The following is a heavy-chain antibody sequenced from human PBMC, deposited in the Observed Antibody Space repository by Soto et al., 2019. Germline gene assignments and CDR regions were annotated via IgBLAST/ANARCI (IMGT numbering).Heavy chain of an antibody. CDR3: ARGSITRVSSDVPGMDV. D-gene: IGHD3-16*01. CDR1: GFTFSTYA. J-gene: IGHJ6*02. V-gene: IGHV3-23*01. CDR2: IGEGGFST. Sequence: GGSLRLSCAASGFTFSTYAMSWVRQAPGKGLEWVSVIGEGGFSTQYAASVKGRFTISRDNSKSMLYLQMNSLRSDDTAVYYCARGSITRVSSDVPGMDVWGQGTTVTVSS.